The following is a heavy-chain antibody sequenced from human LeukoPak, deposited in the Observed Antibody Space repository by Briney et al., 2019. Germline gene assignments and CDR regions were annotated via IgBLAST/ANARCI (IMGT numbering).Heavy chain of an antibody. V-gene: IGHV3-30-3*01. Sequence: GGSLRLSCAASGFTFSSYAMHWVRQAPGKGLEWVAVISYDGSNKYYADSVKGRFTISRDNAKNTLYLQMNSLRAEDAAVYYCAQVGATGYWGRGTLVTVSS. D-gene: IGHD1-26*01. CDR3: AQVGATGY. CDR2: ISYDGSNK. J-gene: IGHJ4*02. CDR1: GFTFSSYA.